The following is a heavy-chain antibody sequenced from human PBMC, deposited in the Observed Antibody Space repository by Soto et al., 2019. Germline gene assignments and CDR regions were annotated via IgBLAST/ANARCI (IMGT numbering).Heavy chain of an antibody. CDR3: ARARGPGESSGLNY. CDR1: GFTFSSYS. D-gene: IGHD3-22*01. V-gene: IGHV3-21*01. CDR2: ISSSSSYI. J-gene: IGHJ4*02. Sequence: EVQLVESGGGLVKPGGSLRLSCAASGFTFSSYSMNWVRQAPGKGLEWVSSISSSSSYIYYADSVKGRFTISRDNAKNSLYLQMNSLRAEDTAVYYCARARGPGESSGLNYWGQGTLVTVSS.